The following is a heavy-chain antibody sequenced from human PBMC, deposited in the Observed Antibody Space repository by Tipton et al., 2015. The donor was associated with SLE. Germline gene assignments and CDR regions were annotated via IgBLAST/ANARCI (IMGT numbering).Heavy chain of an antibody. V-gene: IGHV4-39*07. CDR3: ARLISAYDCNFDY. CDR2: FYYGKST. CDR1: CGSINIYY. Sequence: TLSLTCTVSCGSINIYYWGWIRRPPGKGPEWIGGFYYGKSTFYNPSLKSRVTISVDTSTNRLSLQLSSVTPADTALYYCARLISAYDCNFDYWGQGTLVIVSS. J-gene: IGHJ4*02. D-gene: IGHD5-12*01.